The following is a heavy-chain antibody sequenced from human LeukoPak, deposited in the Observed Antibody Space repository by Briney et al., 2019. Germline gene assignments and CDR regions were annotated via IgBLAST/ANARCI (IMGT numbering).Heavy chain of an antibody. CDR1: GGSISSYY. V-gene: IGHV4-59*01. CDR2: IYYSGST. D-gene: IGHD3-3*01. CDR3: ARACYDFWRGYSSPLDY. J-gene: IGHJ4*02. Sequence: AETLSLTCTVSGGSISSYYWSWIRQPPGKGLEWIGYIYYSGSTNYNPSLKSRATISVDTSNNHFSLKLSSVTAADPAVYYCARACYDFWRGYSSPLDYCGQGTLVPVSS.